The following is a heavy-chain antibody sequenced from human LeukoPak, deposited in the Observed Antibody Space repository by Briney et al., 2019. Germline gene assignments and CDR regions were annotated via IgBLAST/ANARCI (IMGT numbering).Heavy chain of an antibody. Sequence: PGGSLRLSCVDSGFTFTNAWMSWVRQAPGKGLEWIGRIKSKTDGETTNYAEPVRGRFTISRDDSKSAVYLQMNSLKIEDTAVYYCTTDLGTYYHGSQRLIPIDYWGQGTLVAVSS. CDR1: GFTFTNAW. V-gene: IGHV3-15*01. CDR3: TTDLGTYYHGSQRLIPIDY. CDR2: IKSKTDGETT. J-gene: IGHJ4*02. D-gene: IGHD3-10*01.